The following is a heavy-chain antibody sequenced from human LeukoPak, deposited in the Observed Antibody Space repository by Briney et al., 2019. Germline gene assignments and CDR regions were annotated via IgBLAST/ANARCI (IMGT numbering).Heavy chain of an antibody. J-gene: IGHJ4*02. V-gene: IGHV4-59*01. CDR1: GGSTSSYY. Sequence: SETLSLTCTVSGGSTSSYYWNWIRQPPGKGLEWVGYIYYSGSTNYNPSLKSRVTISVDTSTNQFSLKLSSVTAADTAVYYCARGADSSGYYSIFYFDYWGQGTLVTVSS. D-gene: IGHD3-22*01. CDR2: IYYSGST. CDR3: ARGADSSGYYSIFYFDY.